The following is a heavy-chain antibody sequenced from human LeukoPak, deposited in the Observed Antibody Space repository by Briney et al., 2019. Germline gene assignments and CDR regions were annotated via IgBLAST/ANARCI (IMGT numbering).Heavy chain of an antibody. CDR1: GFTFSSYA. Sequence: GGSLRLSCAASGFTFSSYAMNWVRQAPGKGLEWVSVISGSGGSTYYADSVKGRFTISRDNSKNTLYLQMNSLRAEDTAVYYCAKPKGNWADIFDIWGQGTMVTVSS. J-gene: IGHJ3*02. CDR2: ISGSGGST. D-gene: IGHD1-1*01. CDR3: AKPKGNWADIFDI. V-gene: IGHV3-23*01.